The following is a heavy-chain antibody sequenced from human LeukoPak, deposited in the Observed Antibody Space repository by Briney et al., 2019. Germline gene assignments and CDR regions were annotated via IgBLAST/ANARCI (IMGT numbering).Heavy chain of an antibody. J-gene: IGHJ4*02. CDR3: ARHGSSSWYGDYFDY. CDR1: GGSISSYY. D-gene: IGHD6-13*01. V-gene: IGHV4-59*08. CDR2: IYYSGST. Sequence: SETLSLTCTVSGGSISSYYWSWIRQPPGKGLEWIGYIYYSGSTNYNPSLKSRVTISVDTSKNQFSLKLSSVTAADATVYYCARHGSSSWYGDYFDYWGQGTLVTVSS.